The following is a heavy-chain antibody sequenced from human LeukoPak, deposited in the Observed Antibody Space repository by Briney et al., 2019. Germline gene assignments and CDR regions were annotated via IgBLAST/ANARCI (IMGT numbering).Heavy chain of an antibody. V-gene: IGHV4-61*02. CDR1: GGSISSGSYY. Sequence: SETLPLTCTVSGGSISSGSYYWSWIRQPAGKGLEWIGRIYTSGSTNYNPSLKSRVTISVGTSKNQFSLKLSSVTAADTAVYYCARDPRYYYDSSGAFDIWGQGTMVTVSS. CDR2: IYTSGST. J-gene: IGHJ3*02. D-gene: IGHD3-22*01. CDR3: ARDPRYYYDSSGAFDI.